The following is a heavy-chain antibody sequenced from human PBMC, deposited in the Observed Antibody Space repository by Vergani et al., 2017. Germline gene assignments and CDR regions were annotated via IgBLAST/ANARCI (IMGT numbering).Heavy chain of an antibody. CDR2: ISYDGTQK. Sequence: QVHLVESGGGVVQPGRSLRLPCVVSGFTSSYYGMHWVRQAPGKGLEWVAVISYDGTQKYSADSVKGRFTISRDNSKSTPYLQMNSLRTEDTAVYYCETKSGGTPGCQIGYFREWGQGTLVTVSS. CDR1: GFTSSYYG. D-gene: IGHD2-15*01. J-gene: IGHJ1*01. V-gene: IGHV3-30*03. CDR3: ETKSGGTPGCQIGYFRE.